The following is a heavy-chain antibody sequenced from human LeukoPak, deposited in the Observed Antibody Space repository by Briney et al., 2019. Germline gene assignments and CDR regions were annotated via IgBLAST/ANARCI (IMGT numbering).Heavy chain of an antibody. J-gene: IGHJ5*02. CDR3: ARDSLYNIAVNWFDP. D-gene: IGHD6-19*01. CDR1: GFTFSSYA. CDR2: ISGSGGST. V-gene: IGHV3-23*01. Sequence: GGSLRLSCAASGFTFSSYAMSWVRQAPGKGLEWVSGISGSGGSTYYADSVKGRFTISRDNSKNTLYLQMNSLRAEDTAVYYCARDSLYNIAVNWFDPWGQGTLVTVSS.